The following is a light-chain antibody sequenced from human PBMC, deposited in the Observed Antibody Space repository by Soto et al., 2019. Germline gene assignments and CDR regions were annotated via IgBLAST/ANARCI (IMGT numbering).Light chain of an antibody. CDR1: SSDVGSYNL. CDR2: QVS. Sequence: QSALTQPASVSGSPGQSITISCTGTSSDVGSYNLVSWYQQHPGKAPKLMIYQVSKRPSGVSNRFSGSKSGNTASLTISGLQAEDEDDYYCCSYEGSSTFYVFGTGTKLTVL. J-gene: IGLJ1*01. CDR3: CSYEGSSTFYV. V-gene: IGLV2-23*02.